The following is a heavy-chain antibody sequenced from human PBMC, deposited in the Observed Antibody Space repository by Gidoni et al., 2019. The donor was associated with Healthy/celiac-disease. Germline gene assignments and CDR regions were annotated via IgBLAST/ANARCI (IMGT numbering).Heavy chain of an antibody. CDR2: IWYDGSNK. V-gene: IGHV3-33*01. J-gene: IGHJ6*02. CDR3: ARDLRRYGDYGVDYYYYGMDV. D-gene: IGHD4-17*01. CDR1: GFTVSSYG. Sequence: QVQLVEYGGGVVQPGRSLRLSCAASGFTVSSYGMHWVRQAPGKGLEWVAVIWYDGSNKYYADSVKGRFTISRDNSKNTLYLQMNSLRAEDTAVYYCARDLRRYGDYGVDYYYYGMDVWGQGTTVTVSS.